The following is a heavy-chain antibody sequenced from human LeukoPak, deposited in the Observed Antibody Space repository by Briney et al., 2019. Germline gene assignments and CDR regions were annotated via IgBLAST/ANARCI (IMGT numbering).Heavy chain of an antibody. Sequence: GGSLILSCTVSGFTFGDYAMNWVRLAPGKGLEWVGFIRSKAYGGTPEYAASVRGRFAISRDDSKSIAYLQMNSLKTEDTAVYYCTRSGANCGGECYLDNWGQGTLVTVSS. J-gene: IGHJ4*02. CDR1: GFTFGDYA. CDR2: IRSKAYGGTP. V-gene: IGHV3-49*04. D-gene: IGHD2-21*01. CDR3: TRSGANCGGECYLDN.